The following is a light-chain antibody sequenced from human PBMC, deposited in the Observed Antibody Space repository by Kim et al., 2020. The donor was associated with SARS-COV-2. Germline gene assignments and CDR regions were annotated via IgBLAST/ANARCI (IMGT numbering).Light chain of an antibody. Sequence: LSPGERAPLSCRASRSVGSNYLAWFQQKGGQAPRLLIYGASSRATGIPDRFSGSGSGTDFTLTISRLEPEDFAMYYCQQYGNSPRTFGQGTKL. CDR1: RSVGSNY. CDR2: GAS. J-gene: IGKJ2*01. V-gene: IGKV3-20*01. CDR3: QQYGNSPRT.